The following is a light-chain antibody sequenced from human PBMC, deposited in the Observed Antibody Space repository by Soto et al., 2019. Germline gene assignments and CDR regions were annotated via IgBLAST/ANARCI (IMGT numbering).Light chain of an antibody. Sequence: QSVLTQPPSASGTPGQRVTISCSGSSSNIGSNTVSWYQQLPGTAPKLLIYSNNRRPSGVPERFSGSNSGTSASLAISGLQSEDEADYYCAAWDDSLNGFYVFGTGTMVTV. V-gene: IGLV1-44*01. CDR1: SSNIGSNT. J-gene: IGLJ1*01. CDR3: AAWDDSLNGFYV. CDR2: SNN.